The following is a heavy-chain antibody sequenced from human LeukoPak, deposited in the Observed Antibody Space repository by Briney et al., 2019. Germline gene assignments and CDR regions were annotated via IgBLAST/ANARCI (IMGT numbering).Heavy chain of an antibody. V-gene: IGHV1-8*01. D-gene: IGHD4-11*01. CDR1: GYTFTSYD. CDR3: ARGLVSVTTLTSYYFDY. Sequence: ASVKVSCKASGYTFTSYDINWVRQATGQGLEWMGWMNPNSGNTGYAQKFQGRVAMTRNTSISTAYMELSSLRSEDTAVYYCARGLVSVTTLTSYYFDYLGQGTLVTVSS. J-gene: IGHJ4*02. CDR2: MNPNSGNT.